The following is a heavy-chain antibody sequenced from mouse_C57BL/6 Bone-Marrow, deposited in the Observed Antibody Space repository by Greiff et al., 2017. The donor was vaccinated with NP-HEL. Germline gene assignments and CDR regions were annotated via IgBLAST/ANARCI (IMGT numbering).Heavy chain of an antibody. CDR1: GFTFSDYG. J-gene: IGHJ1*03. CDR3: ARCGYYYGSSPYWYFDV. CDR2: ISSGSSTI. D-gene: IGHD1-1*01. V-gene: IGHV5-17*01. Sequence: EVQGVESGGGLVKPGGSLKLSCAASGFTFSDYGMHWVRQAPEKGLEWVAYISSGSSTIYYADTVKGRFTISRDNAKNTLFLQMTSLRSEDTAMYYCARCGYYYGSSPYWYFDVWGTGTTVTVSS.